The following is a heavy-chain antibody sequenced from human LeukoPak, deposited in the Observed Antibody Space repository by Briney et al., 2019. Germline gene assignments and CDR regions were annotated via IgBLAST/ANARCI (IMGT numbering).Heavy chain of an antibody. D-gene: IGHD6-13*01. V-gene: IGHV3-15*01. CDR1: GFTFSKAW. J-gene: IGHJ6*02. Sequence: GGSLRLSCAASGFTFSKAWMSWVRQAPGKGLEWVGRIKSNTDGGTTDYDAPVKGRFTISRDDSKNTVHLQMNSLRAEDTAVCYCARDDRLSSSYVRYGMDVWGQGTTVTVSS. CDR2: IKSNTDGGTT. CDR3: ARDDRLSSSYVRYGMDV.